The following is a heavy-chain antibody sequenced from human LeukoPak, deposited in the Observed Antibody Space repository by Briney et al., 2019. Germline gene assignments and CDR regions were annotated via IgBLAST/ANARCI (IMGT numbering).Heavy chain of an antibody. V-gene: IGHV4-34*01. CDR1: GGSFSGYY. CDR3: ARGGGSSSWPNWFDP. J-gene: IGHJ5*02. CDR2: INHSGST. Sequence: PSETLSLTCAVYGGSFSGYYWSWIRQPPGKGLEWIGEINHSGSTNYNPSLKSRVTISVDTSKNQFSLKLSSVTAADTAVHYCARGGGSSSWPNWFDPWGQGTLVTVSS. D-gene: IGHD6-13*01.